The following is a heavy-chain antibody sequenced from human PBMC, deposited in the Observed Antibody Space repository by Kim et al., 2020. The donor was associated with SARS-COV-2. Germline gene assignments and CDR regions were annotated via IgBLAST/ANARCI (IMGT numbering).Heavy chain of an antibody. V-gene: IGHV3-23*01. D-gene: IGHD3-22*01. J-gene: IGHJ4*02. CDR2: ISGSGGST. CDR1: GFTFSSYA. Sequence: GGSLRLSCAASGFTFSSYAMSWVRQAPGKGLEWVSAISGSGGSTYYADSVKGRFTISRDNSKNTLYLQMNSLRAEDTAVYYCAKSRGYTQWLFQRPHESKDYWGQGTLVTVSS. CDR3: AKSRGYTQWLFQRPHESKDY.